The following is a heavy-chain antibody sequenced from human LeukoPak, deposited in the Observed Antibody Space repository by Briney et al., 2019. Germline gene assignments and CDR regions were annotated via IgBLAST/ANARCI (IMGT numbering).Heavy chain of an antibody. D-gene: IGHD5-12*01. CDR1: GYSISSGYY. CDR3: ARNLVAPDLNWFDP. V-gene: IGHV4-38-2*02. CDR2: IYHSGST. Sequence: PSETLSLTCTVSGYSISSGYYWGWIRQPPGKGLEWIGSIYHSGSTYYNPSLKSRVTISVDTSKNQFSLKLSSVTAADTAVYYCARNLVAPDLNWFDPWGQGTLVTVSS. J-gene: IGHJ5*02.